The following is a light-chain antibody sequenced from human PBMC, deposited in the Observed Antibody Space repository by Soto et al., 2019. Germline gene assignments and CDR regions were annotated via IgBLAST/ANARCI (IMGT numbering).Light chain of an antibody. V-gene: IGKV3-20*01. J-gene: IGKJ1*01. CDR3: RLYKSPPRT. CDR2: GTS. CDR1: QSFTSRS. Sequence: EIVLTQSPGTLSLSPGERATLSCRASQSFTSRSLAWYQQKPGLAPRLLISGTSNRAAGIPDRFSGSGSGTNSTLTSNSREPKDFAVSFRRLYKSPPRTFGQGTRGEIK.